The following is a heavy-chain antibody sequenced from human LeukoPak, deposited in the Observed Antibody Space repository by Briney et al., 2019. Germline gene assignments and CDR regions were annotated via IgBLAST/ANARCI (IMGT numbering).Heavy chain of an antibody. CDR1: RFTLSSYT. Sequence: GGSLRLSCAASRFTLSSYTMNWVRQAPGKGLEWVSSISSSGGSTYYADSVKGRFTISRDNSKNTLLLDMNSLRAEDTAVYYCAKYSSTVVTHDYWGQGTLVTVSS. V-gene: IGHV3-23*01. D-gene: IGHD4-23*01. CDR3: AKYSSTVVTHDY. CDR2: ISSSGGST. J-gene: IGHJ4*02.